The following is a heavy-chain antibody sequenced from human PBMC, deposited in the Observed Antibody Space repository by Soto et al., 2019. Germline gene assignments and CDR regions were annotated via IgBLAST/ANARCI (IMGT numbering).Heavy chain of an antibody. J-gene: IGHJ5*02. CDR3: ARDRTYGSGSYYSHWFDP. Sequence: SETLSLTCTVSGASISSGGYYWSWIRQHPGKGLGWIGYIYYSGSTYYNPSLKSRVTISVDTSKNQFSLKLSSVTAADTAVYYCARDRTYGSGSYYSHWFDPWGQGTLVTVAS. D-gene: IGHD3-10*01. CDR2: IYYSGST. V-gene: IGHV4-31*03. CDR1: GASISSGGYY.